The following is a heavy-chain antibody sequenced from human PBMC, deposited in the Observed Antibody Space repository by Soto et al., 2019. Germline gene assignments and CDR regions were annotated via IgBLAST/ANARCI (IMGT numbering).Heavy chain of an antibody. D-gene: IGHD3-22*01. J-gene: IGHJ4*02. V-gene: IGHV1-3*01. Sequence: QVQLVQSGAEVKKPGASVKVSCKASGYTFTSYTMHWVRQAPGQRLEWMGWINAGNGNTKYSQKFQGRVTITRDTSASTAYMALSSLRSEDTAVYYCARSVVVAPMAYWGQGTLVTVSS. CDR1: GYTFTSYT. CDR3: ARSVVVAPMAY. CDR2: INAGNGNT.